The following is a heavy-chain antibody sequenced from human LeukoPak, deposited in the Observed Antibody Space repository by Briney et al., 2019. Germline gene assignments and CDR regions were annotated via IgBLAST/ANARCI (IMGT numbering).Heavy chain of an antibody. D-gene: IGHD3-10*01. CDR1: GGSFSGYY. CDR2: INHSGST. J-gene: IGHJ4*02. CDR3: ARGPTSGIGFDY. Sequence: PSETLSLTCAVYGGSFSGYYWSWIRQPPGKGLEWIGEINHSGSTNYNPSLKSRVTISVDTSKNQFSLKLSSVTAADTAVYYCARGPTSGIGFDYWGQGTLVTVSS. V-gene: IGHV4-34*01.